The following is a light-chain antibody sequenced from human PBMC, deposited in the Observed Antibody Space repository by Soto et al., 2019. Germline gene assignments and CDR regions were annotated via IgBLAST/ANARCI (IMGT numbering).Light chain of an antibody. CDR2: EVS. Sequence: QSVLTQPASVSGSPGQSITISCTGTSSDVGGYNYVSWYQQHPGKAPKLMIYEVSNRPSGVSNRSSGSKSGNTASLTISGLQAEDEADYYCNSYTSSSTWVFGGGTKLTVL. CDR3: NSYTSSSTWV. J-gene: IGLJ3*02. V-gene: IGLV2-14*01. CDR1: SSDVGGYNY.